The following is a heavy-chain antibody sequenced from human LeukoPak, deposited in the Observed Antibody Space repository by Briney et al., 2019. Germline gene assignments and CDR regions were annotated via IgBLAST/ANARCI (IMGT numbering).Heavy chain of an antibody. CDR2: IYYSGST. D-gene: IGHD2-21*02. Sequence: SETLSLTCTVSGGSISSYYWSWIRQPPGKGLEWIGYIYYSGSTNYNPSLKSRVTISVDTSKNQFSLKLSSVTAADTAVYYCARSRIVVVTAIAPGAFDIWGQGTMVTVSS. J-gene: IGHJ3*02. V-gene: IGHV4-59*01. CDR3: ARSRIVVVTAIAPGAFDI. CDR1: GGSISSYY.